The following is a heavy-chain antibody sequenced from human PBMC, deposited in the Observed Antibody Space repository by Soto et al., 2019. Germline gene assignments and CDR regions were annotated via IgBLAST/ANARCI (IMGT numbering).Heavy chain of an antibody. CDR2: IIPIFGTA. CDR3: ASWERRYYYYYYGMDV. D-gene: IGHD1-26*01. V-gene: IGHV1-69*12. Sequence: QVQLVQSGAEVKKPGSSVKVSCKASGGTFSSYAISWVRQAPGQGLEWMGGIIPIFGTANYAQKCQGRVTITADESTSTAYMELSSLRSEDTAVYYCASWERRYYYYYYGMDVWGQGTTVTVSS. J-gene: IGHJ6*02. CDR1: GGTFSSYA.